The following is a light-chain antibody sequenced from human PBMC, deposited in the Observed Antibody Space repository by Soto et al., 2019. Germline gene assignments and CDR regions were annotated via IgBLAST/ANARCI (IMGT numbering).Light chain of an antibody. CDR1: QSVSDY. V-gene: IGKV3-11*01. J-gene: IGKJ4*01. Sequence: EIVLTQSPATLSLSPGERATLSCRASQSVSDYLAWYQQKPGQAPMLVIFDASNRATGIPARFSASWSGTDLTLTISSHESEDFAVYYCQQRSTWPLTYGGGTQV. CDR2: DAS. CDR3: QQRSTWPLT.